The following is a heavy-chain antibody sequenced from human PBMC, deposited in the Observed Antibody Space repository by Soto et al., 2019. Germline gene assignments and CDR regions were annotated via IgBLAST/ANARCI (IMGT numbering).Heavy chain of an antibody. J-gene: IGHJ6*02. D-gene: IGHD3-22*01. V-gene: IGHV3-30-3*01. CDR1: GFTFSSYA. Sequence: GGSLRLSCAASGFTFSSYAMHWVRQAPGKGLEWVAVISYDGSNKYYADSVKGRFTISRDNSKNTLYLQMNSLRAEDTAVYYRAREEYYYDSSGYYYRDYYYGMDVWGQGTTVTVSS. CDR2: ISYDGSNK. CDR3: AREEYYYDSSGYYYRDYYYGMDV.